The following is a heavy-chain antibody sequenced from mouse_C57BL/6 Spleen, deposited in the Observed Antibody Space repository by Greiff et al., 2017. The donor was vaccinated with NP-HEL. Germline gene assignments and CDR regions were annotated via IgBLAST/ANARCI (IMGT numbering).Heavy chain of an antibody. CDR3: ARSLNYYGSSPPDY. V-gene: IGHV1-52*01. CDR2: IDPSDSET. Sequence: QVHVKQPGAELVRPGSSVKLSCKASGYTFTSYWMNWVKQRPIQGLEWIGNIDPSDSETHYNQKFKDKATLTVDKSSSTAYMQLSSLTSEDSAVYYGARSLNYYGSSPPDYWGQGTTLTVSS. CDR1: GYTFTSYW. J-gene: IGHJ2*01. D-gene: IGHD1-1*01.